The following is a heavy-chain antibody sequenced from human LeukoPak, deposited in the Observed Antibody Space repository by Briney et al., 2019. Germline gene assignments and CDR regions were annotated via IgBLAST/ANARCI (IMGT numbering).Heavy chain of an antibody. D-gene: IGHD3-10*01. CDR2: LYPSGSS. CDR1: GASISPDY. CDR3: ARDLSGSLYFDY. V-gene: IGHV4-4*07. J-gene: IGHJ4*02. Sequence: PSGTLSLTCTVSGASISPDYWNWIRQPAGKGLEWIGRLYPSGSSDYNPSLKSRVSISVGTSNNQFSLRVTSVTAADTAIYYCARDLSGSLYFDYWGQGILVTVSA.